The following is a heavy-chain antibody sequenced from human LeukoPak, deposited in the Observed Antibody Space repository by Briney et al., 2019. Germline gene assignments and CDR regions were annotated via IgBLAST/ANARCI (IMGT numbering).Heavy chain of an antibody. J-gene: IGHJ4*02. CDR1: GFTFSSYS. D-gene: IGHD5-18*01. V-gene: IGHV3-21*01. Sequence: PGGSLRLSCAASGFTFSSYSMNWVRQAPGKGLEWVSSISSSSSYIYYADSVKGRFTISRDNAKNSLYLQMNSLRAEDTAVYYCARESDGGYSYDYWGQGTLVTVSS. CDR2: ISSSSSYI. CDR3: ARESDGGYSYDY.